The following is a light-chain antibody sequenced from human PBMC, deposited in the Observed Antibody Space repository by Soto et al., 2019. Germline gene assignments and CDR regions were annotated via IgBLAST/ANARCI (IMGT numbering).Light chain of an antibody. CDR3: AAWDDSLSVVYV. CDR1: SSNIGSNY. CDR2: SNN. V-gene: IGLV1-47*02. J-gene: IGLJ1*01. Sequence: SVLTQPPSASGTPGQRVTISCSGSSSNIGSNYVYWYQQLPGTAPKLLIYSNNQRPSGVPDRFSGSKSGTSASLAISGLRSEDEADYYCAAWDDSLSVVYVFGTGTKVTVL.